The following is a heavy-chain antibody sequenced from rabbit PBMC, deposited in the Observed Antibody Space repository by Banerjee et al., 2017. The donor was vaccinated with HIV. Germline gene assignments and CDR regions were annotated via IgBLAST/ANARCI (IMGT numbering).Heavy chain of an antibody. CDR1: GFSFSSGYY. V-gene: IGHV1S40*01. CDR2: IYTSSGST. J-gene: IGHJ4*01. D-gene: IGHD8-1*01. Sequence: QSLEESGGDLVKPGASLTLTCTASGFSFSSGYYMCWVRQAPGKGLEWIACIYTSSGSTWYASWAKGRFTISKTSSTTVTLQMTSLTAADTATYFCTSADSGYYGFKLWGPGTLVTVS. CDR3: TSADSGYYGFKL.